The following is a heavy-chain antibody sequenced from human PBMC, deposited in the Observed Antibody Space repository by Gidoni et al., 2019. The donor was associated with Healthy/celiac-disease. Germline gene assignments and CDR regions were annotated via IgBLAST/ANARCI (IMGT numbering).Heavy chain of an antibody. CDR2: IRSKAYGGTT. J-gene: IGHJ4*02. CDR1: GFTSGAYA. D-gene: IGHD4-17*01. V-gene: IGHV3-49*03. Sequence: EVQLVESGGGLVQPGRSLRLSCTASGFTSGAYAMSWFRQAPGKGLEWVGFIRSKAYGGTTEYDASVKGRFTISRDDSKSIAYLQMNSLKTEDTAVYYCTRGGGGSDGDYGVDYWGQGTLVTVSS. CDR3: TRGGGGSDGDYGVDY.